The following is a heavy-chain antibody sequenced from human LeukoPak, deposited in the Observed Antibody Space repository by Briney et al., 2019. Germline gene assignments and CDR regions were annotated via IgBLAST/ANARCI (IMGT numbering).Heavy chain of an antibody. Sequence: PGGSLRLSCAASGFTFSDYYMSWIRQAPGKGLEWVSHISSSGSTIYYTDSVKGRFTISRDNAKNSLYLQMNSLRAEDTAVYYCARKGSSSRWSYYTDVWGKGTTVTVSS. D-gene: IGHD6-13*01. CDR1: GFTFSDYY. J-gene: IGHJ6*03. V-gene: IGHV3-11*01. CDR2: ISSSGSTI. CDR3: ARKGSSSRWSYYTDV.